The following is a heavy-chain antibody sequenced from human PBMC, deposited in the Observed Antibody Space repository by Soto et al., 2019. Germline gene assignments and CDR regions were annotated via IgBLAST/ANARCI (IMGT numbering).Heavy chain of an antibody. D-gene: IGHD6-13*01. Sequence: PGGSLRLSCAASGFTFSSYGMHGVRQAPGKGLEWVAVISYDGSNKYYADSVKGRFTISRDNSKNTLYLQMNSLRAEDTAVYYCAKDLYSGSWYFGQYYYYGMDVWGQGTTVTVSS. CDR2: ISYDGSNK. V-gene: IGHV3-30*18. CDR3: AKDLYSGSWYFGQYYYYGMDV. CDR1: GFTFSSYG. J-gene: IGHJ6*02.